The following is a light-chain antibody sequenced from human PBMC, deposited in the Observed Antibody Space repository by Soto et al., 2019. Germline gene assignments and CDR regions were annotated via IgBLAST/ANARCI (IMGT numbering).Light chain of an antibody. CDR2: KAS. CDR3: QQYNSYPWT. CDR1: QSISSW. Sequence: DIQMTQSPSTLSASVGDRVTITCRASQSISSWLAWYQQKPGKAPKLLMYKASSLESGGPSRFSGSGSGTEFTLTISSLQPDDVATYYCQQYNSYPWTFGQGTKVEIK. J-gene: IGKJ1*01. V-gene: IGKV1-5*03.